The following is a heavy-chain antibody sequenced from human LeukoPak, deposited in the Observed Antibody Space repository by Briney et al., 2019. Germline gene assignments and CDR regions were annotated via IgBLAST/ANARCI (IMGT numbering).Heavy chain of an antibody. J-gene: IGHJ4*02. Sequence: ASVKVSCKASGYTFTSYDINWVRQATGQGLEWMGWMNPNSGNTGYAQKFQGRVTITRNTSISTAYMELSSLRSEGTAVYYCASAHYYDSSGYNYWGQGTLVTVSS. CDR1: GYTFTSYD. D-gene: IGHD3-22*01. CDR3: ASAHYYDSSGYNY. V-gene: IGHV1-8*03. CDR2: MNPNSGNT.